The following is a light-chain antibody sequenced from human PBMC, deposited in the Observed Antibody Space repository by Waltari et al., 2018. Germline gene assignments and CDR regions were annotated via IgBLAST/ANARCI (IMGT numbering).Light chain of an antibody. CDR1: QCVSSN. CDR2: GAS. CDR3: QQYNNWLALT. V-gene: IGKV3-15*01. J-gene: IGKJ4*01. Sequence: EIVMTQSPATLSVSPGERATLSCRASQCVSSNLAWYQQKPGQAPRLLIYGASTRATGIPARFSGSGSGTEFTLTISSLQSEDFAVYYCQQYNNWLALTFGGGTKVEIK.